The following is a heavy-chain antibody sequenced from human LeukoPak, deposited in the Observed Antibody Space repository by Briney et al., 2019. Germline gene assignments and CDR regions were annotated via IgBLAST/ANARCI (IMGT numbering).Heavy chain of an antibody. J-gene: IGHJ4*02. CDR1: GYTFTSYY. Sequence: ASVKVSCKASGYTFTSYYMHWVRQAPGQGLEWMGIINPSGGSTSYAQKFQGRVTMTRDMSTSTVYMELSSLRSEDTAVYYCARSPVWTEYYYDSSGYYCLDYWGQGTLVTASS. CDR2: INPSGGST. CDR3: ARSPVWTEYYYDSSGYYCLDY. V-gene: IGHV1-46*01. D-gene: IGHD3-22*01.